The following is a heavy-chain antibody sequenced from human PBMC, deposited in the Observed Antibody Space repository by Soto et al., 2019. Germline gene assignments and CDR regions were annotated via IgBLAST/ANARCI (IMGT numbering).Heavy chain of an antibody. CDR2: ISAYNGNT. Sequence: ASVKVSCKASGYTFTSYGISWVRQAPGQGLEWMGWISAYNGNTNYAQKLQGRVTMTTDTSTSTAYMELRSLRSDDTAVYYCARDWGVTTVTTKFDYWGQGTLVTVSS. J-gene: IGHJ4*02. V-gene: IGHV1-18*01. CDR3: ARDWGVTTVTTKFDY. D-gene: IGHD4-17*01. CDR1: GYTFTSYG.